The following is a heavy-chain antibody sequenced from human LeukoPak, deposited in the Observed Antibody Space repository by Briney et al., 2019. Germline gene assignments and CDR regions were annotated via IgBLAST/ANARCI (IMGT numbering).Heavy chain of an antibody. CDR2: VYYRGNT. Sequence: KPSETLSLTCSVSGGSISSSSYYWVWIRQPPGKGLEWIGNVYYRGNTYYNPSLKSRVTISVDTSKNQFSLKLSSVNAADTAVYYCARHRYPWPNYWYFDLWGRGTLVTVSS. CDR3: ARHRYPWPNYWYFDL. D-gene: IGHD1-14*01. J-gene: IGHJ2*01. V-gene: IGHV4-39*07. CDR1: GGSISSSSYY.